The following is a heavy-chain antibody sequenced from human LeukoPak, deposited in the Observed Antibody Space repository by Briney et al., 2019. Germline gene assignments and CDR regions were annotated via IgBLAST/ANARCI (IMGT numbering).Heavy chain of an antibody. D-gene: IGHD2-2*01. J-gene: IGHJ4*02. CDR3: AKETKTRGGPIDY. CDR1: GFTLSSYA. Sequence: GGSLRLSCAASGFTLSSYAMSWVRQAPGKGLEWVSAISASGGSTYYADSVKGRFTISRDNSKNALFLQMNSLRVEDTAVYYCAKETKTRGGPIDYWGQGTLVTVSS. CDR2: ISASGGST. V-gene: IGHV3-23*01.